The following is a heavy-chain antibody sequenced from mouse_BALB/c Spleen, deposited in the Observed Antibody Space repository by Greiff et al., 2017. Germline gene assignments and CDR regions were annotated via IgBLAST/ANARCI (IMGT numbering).Heavy chain of an antibody. J-gene: IGHJ2*01. Sequence: QVQLQQSGAELVRPGSSVKISCKASGYAFSSYWMNCVKQRPGQGLEWIGQIYPGDGDTNYNGKFKGKATLTADKSSSTAYMQLSSLTSEDSVVYFCARYAFGGSSYSLFDYWGQGTTLTVSS. CDR3: ARYAFGGSSYSLFDY. D-gene: IGHD1-1*01. CDR2: IYPGDGDT. V-gene: IGHV1-80*01. CDR1: GYAFSSYW.